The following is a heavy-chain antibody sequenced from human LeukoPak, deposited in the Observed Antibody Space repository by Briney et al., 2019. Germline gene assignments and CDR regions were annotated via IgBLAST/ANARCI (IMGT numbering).Heavy chain of an antibody. CDR2: ISASGGST. CDR1: GFTFSTYA. D-gene: IGHD3-22*01. V-gene: IGHV3-23*01. CDR3: ARDYYYDSSGIHAFDI. J-gene: IGHJ3*02. Sequence: GGSLRLSCAASGFTFSTYAMSWVRQAPGKGLEWVSAISASGGSTYYADSVKGRFTISRDNAKNTLYLQMNSLRAEDTAVYYCARDYYYDSSGIHAFDIWGQGTMVTVSS.